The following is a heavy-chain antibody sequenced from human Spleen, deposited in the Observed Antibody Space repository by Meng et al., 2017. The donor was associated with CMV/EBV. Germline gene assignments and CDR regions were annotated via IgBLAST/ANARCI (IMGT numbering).Heavy chain of an antibody. Sequence: SETLSLTCAVYRGSFSNFYWTWIRQPPGKGLEWIGEINHSESTNYNPSLKSRVTISLDTSKNQFSLELSSVTAADTATYYCARGPATSVRSYYYGIDVWGQGTMVTVSS. V-gene: IGHV4-34*01. J-gene: IGHJ6*02. CDR2: INHSEST. D-gene: IGHD1-26*01. CDR1: RGSFSNFY. CDR3: ARGPATSVRSYYYGIDV.